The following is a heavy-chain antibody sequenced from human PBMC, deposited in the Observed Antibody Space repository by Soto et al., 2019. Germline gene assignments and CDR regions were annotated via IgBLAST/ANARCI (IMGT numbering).Heavy chain of an antibody. CDR2: IYYSGST. J-gene: IGHJ5*02. Sequence: SETLSLTCTVSGGSISSYYWSWIRQPPGKGLEWIGYIYYSGSTNYNPSLKSRVTISVDTSKNQFSLKLSSVTAADTAVYYCARLTQNPYYYDSSGYPPSWFDPWGQGTLVTVSS. CDR3: ARLTQNPYYYDSSGYPPSWFDP. V-gene: IGHV4-59*08. D-gene: IGHD3-22*01. CDR1: GGSISSYY.